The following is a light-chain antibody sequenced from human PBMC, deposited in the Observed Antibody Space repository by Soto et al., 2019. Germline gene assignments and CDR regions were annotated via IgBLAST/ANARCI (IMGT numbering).Light chain of an antibody. Sequence: QSALTQPASVSGSPGQSITISCTGTSSDVGGYNYVSWYQQHPGKAPKLMIYEVSNRPSGVSNPFSGSKSGNTASLTISGPQAEDEADYYCRSYTSSSTWVFGGGTKLTVL. V-gene: IGLV2-14*01. J-gene: IGLJ3*02. CDR3: RSYTSSSTWV. CDR1: SSDVGGYNY. CDR2: EVS.